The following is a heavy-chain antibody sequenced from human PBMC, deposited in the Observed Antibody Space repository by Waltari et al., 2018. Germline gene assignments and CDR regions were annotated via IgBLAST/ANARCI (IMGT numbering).Heavy chain of an antibody. CDR1: GYTFTGYY. CDR3: ARGYLGYRPGGGGFDY. D-gene: IGHD5-18*01. V-gene: IGHV1-2*02. Sequence: QVQLVQSGAEVKKPGASVKVSCKASGYTFTGYYMHWVRQAPGQGLEWMGWSNPNSGGTNYAKKFEGRVTMTRDTSISTAYMELSRLRSDETAVYYCARGYLGYRPGGGGFDYWGQGTLVTVSS. J-gene: IGHJ4*02. CDR2: SNPNSGGT.